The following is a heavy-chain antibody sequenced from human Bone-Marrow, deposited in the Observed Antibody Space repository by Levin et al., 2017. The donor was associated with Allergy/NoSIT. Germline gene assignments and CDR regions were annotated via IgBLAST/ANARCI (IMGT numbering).Heavy chain of an antibody. V-gene: IGHV3-15*01. D-gene: IGHD2/OR15-2a*01. Sequence: PGGSLRLSCAASGFTFSNAWMNWVRQAPGKGLEWVGHIKSKIDGGTTDYAAPVKGRFTISRDDSENTLYLQMNSLKAEDTGVYYCLILHTVRDSWGHGTLVTVSS. CDR3: LILHTVRDS. J-gene: IGHJ5*01. CDR1: GFTFSNAW. CDR2: IKSKIDGGTT.